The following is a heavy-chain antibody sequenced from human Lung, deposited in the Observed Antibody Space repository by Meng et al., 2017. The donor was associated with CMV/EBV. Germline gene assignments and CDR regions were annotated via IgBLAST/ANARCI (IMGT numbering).Heavy chain of an antibody. CDR2: VNPVSDDT. CDR1: GYTFSGFY. J-gene: IGHJ4*01. Sequence: VQLVQSGAEVKRPGASGKISCQASGYTFSGFYMNWARQAPGHGLEWLGRVNPVSDDTHYAQKFVGRLTVTRGATINTAFMELTSLRPDDTAVYYCAKSSDNGWSSWGPGTLVTV. V-gene: IGHV1-2*06. D-gene: IGHD6-19*01. CDR3: AKSSDNGWSS.